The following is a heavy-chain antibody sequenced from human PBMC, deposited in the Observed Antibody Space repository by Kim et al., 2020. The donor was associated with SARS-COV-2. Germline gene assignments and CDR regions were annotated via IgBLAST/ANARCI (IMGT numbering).Heavy chain of an antibody. J-gene: IGHJ4*02. CDR3: AKGGQSIAAAGSTVDY. Sequence: SVKGRFTISRDNAKNSLYLQMNSLRAEDTALYYCAKGGQSIAAAGSTVDYWGQGTLVTVSS. V-gene: IGHV3-9*01. D-gene: IGHD6-13*01.